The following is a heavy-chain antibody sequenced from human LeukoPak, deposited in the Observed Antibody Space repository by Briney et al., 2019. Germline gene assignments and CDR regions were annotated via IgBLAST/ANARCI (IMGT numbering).Heavy chain of an antibody. V-gene: IGHV3-69-1*02. D-gene: IGHD2-21*02. CDR2: ITSRSTI. Sequence: GGSLRLSCAASGFTFSDYSMTWIRQAPGKGLEWVSYITSRSTIDYGDSVKGRFTISRDNAKKSLYLQMNSLRGEDTAVYYCARAATVYCYYMDLWGKGTTVTLSS. CDR1: GFTFSDYS. J-gene: IGHJ6*03. CDR3: ARAATVYCYYMDL.